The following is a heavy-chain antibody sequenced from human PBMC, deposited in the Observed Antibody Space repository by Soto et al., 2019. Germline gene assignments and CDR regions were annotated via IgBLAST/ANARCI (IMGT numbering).Heavy chain of an antibody. Sequence: QVQLQESGPGLVKPSETLSLTCTVSGGSISSYYWSWIRQPPGKGLEWIGYIYYSGSTNYNPSLKSRVTISVDTSKNQFSLKLSSVTAADTAVYYCASGDGYIEPFDAFDIWGQGTMVTVSS. D-gene: IGHD5-12*01. CDR1: GGSISSYY. CDR2: IYYSGST. CDR3: ASGDGYIEPFDAFDI. J-gene: IGHJ3*02. V-gene: IGHV4-59*01.